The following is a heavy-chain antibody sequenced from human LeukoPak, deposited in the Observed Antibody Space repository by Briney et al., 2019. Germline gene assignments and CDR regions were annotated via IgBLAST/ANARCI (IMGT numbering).Heavy chain of an antibody. Sequence: PSETLSLTCTVSGGSVSSSYYWGWIRQPPGKGLEGIGTIHYSGTTYFNPSVKSRVTISVDTSKRQFSLKLSSVTAADTAVYHCARHYDSSGYFGPLFDYWGQGTLVTVSS. V-gene: IGHV4-39*01. CDR2: IHYSGTT. D-gene: IGHD3-22*01. CDR1: GGSVSSSYY. CDR3: ARHYDSSGYFGPLFDY. J-gene: IGHJ4*02.